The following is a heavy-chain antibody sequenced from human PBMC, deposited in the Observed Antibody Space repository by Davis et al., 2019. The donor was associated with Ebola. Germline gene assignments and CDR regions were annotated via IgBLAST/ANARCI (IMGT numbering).Heavy chain of an antibody. J-gene: IGHJ4*02. CDR2: INTDGTTT. D-gene: IGHD2-2*01. V-gene: IGHV3-74*01. Sequence: GESLKISCAASGFTFSNNWMHWVRQAPGKGLVWVSRINTDGTTTSYADSVKGRFTISRDNAKNTLYLQMNSLRAEDTAVYYCASGGLPAAQDSWGQGTLVTVSS. CDR1: GFTFSNNW. CDR3: ASGGLPAAQDS.